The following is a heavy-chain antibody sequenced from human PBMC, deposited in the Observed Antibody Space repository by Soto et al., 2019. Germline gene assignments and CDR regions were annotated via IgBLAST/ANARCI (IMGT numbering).Heavy chain of an antibody. Sequence: SETLSLTCSVSGGSMSEYFWSWIRQSPGKGLEWIGYIYYLGSTDYNPSLKSRVTISVDTSKRQFSLRLTSVTAADSAVYYCARDGYDGSGSPYPAYWGPGTQVTVSS. CDR1: GGSMSEYF. D-gene: IGHD3-10*01. CDR3: ARDGYDGSGSPYPAY. CDR2: IYYLGST. V-gene: IGHV4-59*01. J-gene: IGHJ4*02.